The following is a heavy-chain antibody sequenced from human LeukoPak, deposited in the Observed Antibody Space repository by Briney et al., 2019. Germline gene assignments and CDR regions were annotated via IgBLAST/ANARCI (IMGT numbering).Heavy chain of an antibody. CDR3: VKGYSIHWTREYYGMDV. CDR2: ISAGGAGT. Sequence: GGSLRLSCAASGLTFITYAMTWVRQAPGKGLDWVSTISAGGAGTYYADSVKGRFTISRDNSKNTLYLQMNSLRAEDTALYYCVKGYSIHWTREYYGMDVWGQGTTVTVSS. D-gene: IGHD1-26*01. CDR1: GLTFITYA. J-gene: IGHJ6*02. V-gene: IGHV3-23*01.